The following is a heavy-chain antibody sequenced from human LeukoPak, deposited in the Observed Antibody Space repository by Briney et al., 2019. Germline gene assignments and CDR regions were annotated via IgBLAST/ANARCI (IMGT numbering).Heavy chain of an antibody. CDR1: GGSFSGYY. Sequence: SETLSLTCAVYGGSFSGYYWSWIRQPPGKGLEWIGEINHSGSTNYDPSLKSRVTISVDTSKNQFSLKLSSVTAADTAVYYCERNLMVRGVIWDYWGQGTLVTVSS. D-gene: IGHD3-10*01. CDR2: INHSGST. V-gene: IGHV4-34*01. J-gene: IGHJ4*02. CDR3: ERNLMVRGVIWDY.